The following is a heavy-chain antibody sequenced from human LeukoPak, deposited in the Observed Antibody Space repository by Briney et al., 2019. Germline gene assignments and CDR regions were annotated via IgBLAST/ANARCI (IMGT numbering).Heavy chain of an antibody. V-gene: IGHV3-33*01. CDR3: VSRDGYSYGLDY. D-gene: IGHD5-18*01. Sequence: GGSLRLSCAASGFTFSRNAMHWVRQVPGKGLEWVRVIWYDGSNKYYADSVKGRFTISRDNSKNTLYLQMNSLRVEDTAVYYCVSRDGYSYGLDYWGQGTPVTVSS. CDR2: IWYDGSNK. J-gene: IGHJ4*02. CDR1: GFTFSRNA.